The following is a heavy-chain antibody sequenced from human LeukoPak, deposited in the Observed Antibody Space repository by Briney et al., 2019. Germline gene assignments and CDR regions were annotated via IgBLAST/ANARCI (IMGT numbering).Heavy chain of an antibody. CDR1: GFTVSSNY. CDR3: ARDLRSAIDY. Sequence: GGSLRLSCAASGFTVSSNYMSWVRQAPGKGLEWVSAIYSGGSTYYADSVKGRFTISRDNSKNTLYLQMNSLRAGDTAVYYCARDLRSAIDYWGQGTLVTVSS. D-gene: IGHD4-17*01. V-gene: IGHV3-66*01. CDR2: IYSGGST. J-gene: IGHJ4*02.